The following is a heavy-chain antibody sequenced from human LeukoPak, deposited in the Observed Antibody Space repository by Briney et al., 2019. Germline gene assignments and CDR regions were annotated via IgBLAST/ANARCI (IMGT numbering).Heavy chain of an antibody. CDR1: GFTFSSYA. Sequence: PGGSLRLSCAASGFTFSSYAMHWVRQAPGKGLEWVSSISSSSSYIYYADSVKGRFTISRDNAKNSLYLQMNSLRAEDTAVYYCARDLDYGFDYWGQGTLVTVSS. J-gene: IGHJ4*02. V-gene: IGHV3-21*01. D-gene: IGHD3-10*01. CDR3: ARDLDYGFDY. CDR2: ISSSSSYI.